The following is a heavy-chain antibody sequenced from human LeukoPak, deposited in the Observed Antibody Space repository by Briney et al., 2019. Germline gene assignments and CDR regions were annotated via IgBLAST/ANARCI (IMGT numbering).Heavy chain of an antibody. D-gene: IGHD5/OR15-5a*01. CDR1: GFIFSNYW. CDR3: AKGGLRVTDY. CDR2: VNNDGSSI. J-gene: IGHJ4*02. Sequence: GGSLRLSCAASGFIFSNYWMHWVRQAPGRGLVRVSRVNNDGSSITCADSVKGRFTISRDNAKNTLYLQMNSLRAEDTAVYYCAKGGLRVTDYWGQGTLVTVSS. V-gene: IGHV3-74*03.